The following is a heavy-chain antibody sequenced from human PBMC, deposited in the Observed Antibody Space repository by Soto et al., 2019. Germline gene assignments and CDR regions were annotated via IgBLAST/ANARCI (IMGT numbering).Heavy chain of an antibody. CDR3: ARDKYYDILTGPHAFDI. CDR2: ISSSGSTI. J-gene: IGHJ3*02. CDR1: GFTFSDYY. Sequence: GGSLRLSCAASGFTFSDYYMSWIRQAPGKGLEWVSYISSSGSTIYYADSAKGRFTISRDNAKNSLYLQMNSLRAEDTAVYYCARDKYYDILTGPHAFDIWGQGTMVTVSS. D-gene: IGHD3-9*01. V-gene: IGHV3-11*01.